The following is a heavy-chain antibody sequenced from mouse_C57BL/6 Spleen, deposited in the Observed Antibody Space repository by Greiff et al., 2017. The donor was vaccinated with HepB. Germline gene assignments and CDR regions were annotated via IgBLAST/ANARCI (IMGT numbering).Heavy chain of an antibody. CDR1: GFTFSNYW. D-gene: IGHD1-1*01. Sequence: EVMLVESGGGLVQPGGSMKPSCVASGFTFSNYWMNWVRQSPEKGLEWVAQIRLKSDNYATHYAESVKGRFTISRDDSKRSVDLQMNNLRAEDTGIYYCTGPITTVVSFDYWGQGTSLTVSS. CDR2: IRLKSDNYAT. J-gene: IGHJ2*02. CDR3: TGPITTVVSFDY. V-gene: IGHV6-3*01.